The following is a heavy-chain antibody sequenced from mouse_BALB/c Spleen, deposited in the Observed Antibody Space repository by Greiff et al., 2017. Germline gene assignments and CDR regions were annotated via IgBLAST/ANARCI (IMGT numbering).Heavy chain of an antibody. CDR3: ARWTYGNSYYFDY. Sequence: ESGPSLVKPSQTLSLTCSVTGDSITSGYWNWIRKFPGNKLEYMGYISYSGSTYYNPSLKSRISITRDTSKNQYYLQLNSVTTEDTATYYCARWTYGNSYYFDYWGQGTTLTVSS. V-gene: IGHV3-8*02. CDR2: ISYSGST. D-gene: IGHD2-1*01. CDR1: GDSITSGY. J-gene: IGHJ2*01.